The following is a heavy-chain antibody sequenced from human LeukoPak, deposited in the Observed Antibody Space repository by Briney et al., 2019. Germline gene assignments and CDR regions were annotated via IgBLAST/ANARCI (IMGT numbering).Heavy chain of an antibody. J-gene: IGHJ4*02. Sequence: SETLSLTGAGYGGSFRGYYWSWIRQPPGKGLEWIGEINHSGCTNYNPSLKSRVTISVDTSKNQFSLKLSSVTAADTAVYYCARHITTYYYGSGGRHAGFDYWGQGTLVTASS. V-gene: IGHV4-34*01. CDR1: GGSFRGYY. D-gene: IGHD3-10*01. CDR3: ARHITTYYYGSGGRHAGFDY. CDR2: INHSGCT.